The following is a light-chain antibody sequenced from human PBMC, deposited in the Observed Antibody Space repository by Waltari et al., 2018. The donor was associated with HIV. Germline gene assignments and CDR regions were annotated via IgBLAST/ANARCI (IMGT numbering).Light chain of an antibody. J-gene: IGLJ2*01. V-gene: IGLV2-14*03. CDR3: ASNRLDYTLI. Sequence: QSALTQPASVSGFLGQSINISCTGISTDSRFYQYVSWYQQYPGNIPILIIFDINNRPSGVSDHFSGSRSGNSASLTFSGLQSGDEAHYYCASNRLDYTLIFGGGTKLTVL. CDR1: STDSRFYQY. CDR2: DIN.